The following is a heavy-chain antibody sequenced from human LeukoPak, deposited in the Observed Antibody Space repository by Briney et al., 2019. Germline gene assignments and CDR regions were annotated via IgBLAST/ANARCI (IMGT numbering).Heavy chain of an antibody. D-gene: IGHD6-13*01. CDR1: GGSFSGYC. CDR3: ATESAAAAAAFDI. CDR2: INHSGST. J-gene: IGHJ3*02. V-gene: IGHV4-34*01. Sequence: PSKTLSLTCAVYGGSFSGYCWSWIRQPPGKGLGWIGEINHSGSTNYNPSLKSRVTISVDTSKNQFSLKLSSVTAADTAVYYCATESAAAAAAFDIWGQGTMVTVSS.